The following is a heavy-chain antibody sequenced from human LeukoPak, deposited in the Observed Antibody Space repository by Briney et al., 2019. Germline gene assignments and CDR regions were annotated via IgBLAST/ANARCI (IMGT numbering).Heavy chain of an antibody. V-gene: IGHV3-23*01. Sequence: GGSLRLSCAASGFTFTSYVMSWARPAPGKGLEWVSAISGSGGSTYYADSVTGRFTISRDNSKITLYLQMDSLRAEDTAVYYCARDDDYGDYATYWGQGTLVTVSS. D-gene: IGHD4-17*01. J-gene: IGHJ4*02. CDR3: ARDDDYGDYATY. CDR2: ISGSGGST. CDR1: GFTFTSYV.